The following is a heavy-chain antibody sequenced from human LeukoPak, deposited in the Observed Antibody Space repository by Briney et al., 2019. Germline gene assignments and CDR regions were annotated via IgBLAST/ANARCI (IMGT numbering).Heavy chain of an antibody. V-gene: IGHV3-7*01. CDR1: GFTFTKYW. D-gene: IGHD1-14*01. J-gene: IGHJ4*02. CDR2: IKQDGSDK. CDR3: AREVWGPEY. Sequence: GGSLRLSWAASGFTFTKYWMTWVRQAPGKGLEWVGNIKQDGSDKNYMDSVKGQFTISRDNTKNSVYLQMSSLRAEDTAVYYCAREVWGPEYWGQGTLVTVSS.